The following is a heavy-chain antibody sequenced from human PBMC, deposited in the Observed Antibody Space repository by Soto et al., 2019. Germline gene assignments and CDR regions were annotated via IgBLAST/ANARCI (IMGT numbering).Heavy chain of an antibody. V-gene: IGHV1-69*13. CDR2: IIPIFGTA. Sequence: ASVKVSCKASGGTFSSYAISWVRQAPGQGLEWMGGIIPIFGTANYAQKFQGRVTITADESTSTAYMELSSLRSEDTAVYYCATYYDSSGYYYDVRYYFDYWGQGTLVTVSS. J-gene: IGHJ4*02. CDR1: GGTFSSYA. D-gene: IGHD3-22*01. CDR3: ATYYDSSGYYYDVRYYFDY.